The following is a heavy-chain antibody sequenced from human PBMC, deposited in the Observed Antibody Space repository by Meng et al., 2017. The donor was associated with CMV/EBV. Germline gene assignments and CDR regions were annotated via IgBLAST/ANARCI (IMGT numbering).Heavy chain of an antibody. Sequence: GSLRLSCTVSGGSISSYYWSWIRQPPGKGLEWIGYIYYSGSTNYNPSLKSRVTISVDTSKNQFSLKLSSVTAADTAVYYCARDMDSYGYGSWGQGTLVTVS. CDR3: ARDMDSYGYGS. D-gene: IGHD5-18*01. CDR2: IYYSGST. V-gene: IGHV4-59*01. J-gene: IGHJ5*02. CDR1: GGSISSYY.